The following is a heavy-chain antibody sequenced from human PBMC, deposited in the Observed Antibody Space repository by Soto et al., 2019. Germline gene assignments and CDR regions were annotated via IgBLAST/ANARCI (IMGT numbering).Heavy chain of an antibody. CDR1: EFPFSSYG. CDR2: ISGGGDIT. V-gene: IGHV3-23*01. Sequence: PXVSRRRSGAASEFPFSSYGMNRVRQARGKGLEWLSTISGGGDITFYADSMKGRFTLSSNNSNNTLFLQMSGLIADDTAVYFCAKAKISRSVAAASRNWFDPWGQGTLVTVSS. J-gene: IGHJ5*02. CDR3: AKAKISRSVAAASRNWFDP. D-gene: IGHD6-25*01.